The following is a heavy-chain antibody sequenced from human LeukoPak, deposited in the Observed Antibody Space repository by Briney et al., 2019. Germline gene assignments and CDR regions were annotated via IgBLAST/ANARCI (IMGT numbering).Heavy chain of an antibody. D-gene: IGHD2-2*01. V-gene: IGHV3-9*01. CDR2: ISWNSGSI. Sequence: GRSLRLSCAASGFTFDDYAMHWVRQAPGKGLEWVSGISWNSGSIGYADSVKGRFTISRDNAKNSLYLQMNSLRAEDTALYYCAKDDCSSTSCQPHAFDIWGKGTTVTVSS. J-gene: IGHJ3*02. CDR1: GFTFDDYA. CDR3: AKDDCSSTSCQPHAFDI.